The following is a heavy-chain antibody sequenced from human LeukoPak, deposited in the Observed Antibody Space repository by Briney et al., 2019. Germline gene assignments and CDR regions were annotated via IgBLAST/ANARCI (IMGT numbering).Heavy chain of an antibody. Sequence: SETLSLTCTVSGGSISSSSYYWGWIRQPPGKGLEWIGYIYYSGSTNYNPSLKSRVTISVDTSKNQFSLKLSSVTAADTAVYYCARSQVLRYFDWLGFDPWGQGTLVTVSS. D-gene: IGHD3-9*01. CDR3: ARSQVLRYFDWLGFDP. J-gene: IGHJ5*02. CDR1: GGSISSSSYY. V-gene: IGHV4-61*05. CDR2: IYYSGST.